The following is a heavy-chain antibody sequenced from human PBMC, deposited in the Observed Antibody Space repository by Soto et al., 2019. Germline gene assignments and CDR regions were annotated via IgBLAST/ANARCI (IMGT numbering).Heavy chain of an antibody. D-gene: IGHD6-13*01. Sequence: GGSLRLSCAASGFTFSSYAMSWVRQAPGKGLEWVSAISGSGGSTYYADSVKGRFTISRDNSKNTLYLQMNSLRAEDTAVYYCAKVSDSSSWYGDYYYGMDVWGQGTTATVSS. CDR1: GFTFSSYA. J-gene: IGHJ6*02. V-gene: IGHV3-23*01. CDR3: AKVSDSSSWYGDYYYGMDV. CDR2: ISGSGGST.